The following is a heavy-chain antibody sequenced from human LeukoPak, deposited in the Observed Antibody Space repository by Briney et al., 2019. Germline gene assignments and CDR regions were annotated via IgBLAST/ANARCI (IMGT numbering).Heavy chain of an antibody. Sequence: PSETLSLTCTVSGGAISIYYWSWIRQPAGKGLEWIGHIYISGTTNYNPSLKSRVTISVDKSKNQFSLNLRSLTAADTAVYYCARLPHNSIWYFDFWGQGTLVTVSS. CDR1: GGAISIYY. D-gene: IGHD3-3*02. CDR2: IYISGTT. CDR3: ARLPHNSIWYFDF. V-gene: IGHV4-4*07. J-gene: IGHJ4*02.